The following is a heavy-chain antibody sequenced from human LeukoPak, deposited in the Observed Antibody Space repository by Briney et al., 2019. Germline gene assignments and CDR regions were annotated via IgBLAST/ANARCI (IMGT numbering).Heavy chain of an antibody. CDR2: ISYDGSNK. V-gene: IGHV3-30*18. CDR3: AKDLGYCSGGSCYVRNAFDI. CDR1: GFIFTSYG. D-gene: IGHD2-15*01. J-gene: IGHJ3*02. Sequence: AGGSLRLSCAASGFIFTSYGMHWVRQAPGKGLEWVAVISYDGSNKYYVDSVKGRFTISRDNSKNTLYLQMNSLRAEDTAVYYCAKDLGYCSGGSCYVRNAFDIWGQGTMVTVSS.